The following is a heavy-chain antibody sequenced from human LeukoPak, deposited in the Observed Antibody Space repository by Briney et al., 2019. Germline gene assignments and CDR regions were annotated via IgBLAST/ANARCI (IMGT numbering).Heavy chain of an antibody. Sequence: KSSETLSLTCTVSGYSISSGYYWGWIRQPPGKGLEWIGSIYHSGSTYYNPSLKSRVTISVDTSKNQFSLNFNSVTAADTAVYYCAEYTGSYSGAVFDPWGQGTLVTVSS. V-gene: IGHV4-38-2*02. D-gene: IGHD1-26*01. J-gene: IGHJ5*02. CDR2: IYHSGST. CDR3: AEYTGSYSGAVFDP. CDR1: GYSISSGYY.